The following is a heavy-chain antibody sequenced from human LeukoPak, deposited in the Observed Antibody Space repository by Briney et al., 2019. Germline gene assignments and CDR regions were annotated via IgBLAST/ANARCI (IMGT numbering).Heavy chain of an antibody. CDR2: IYYSGST. V-gene: IGHV4-31*03. D-gene: IGHD1-26*01. Sequence: SETLSLTCTVSGGSISSGGYHWSWIRQHPGKGLEWIGYIYYSGSTYYNPSLKSRVTISVDTSKNQFSLKLSSVTAADTAVYYCARATTSIDYWGQGTLVTVSS. CDR1: GGSISSGGYH. CDR3: ARATTSIDY. J-gene: IGHJ4*02.